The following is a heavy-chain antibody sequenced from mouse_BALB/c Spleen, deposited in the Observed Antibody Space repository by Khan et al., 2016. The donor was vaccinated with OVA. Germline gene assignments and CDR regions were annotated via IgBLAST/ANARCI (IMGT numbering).Heavy chain of an antibody. CDR3: ARDGSRYNYAVDY. CDR1: GYSITSDYA. J-gene: IGHJ4*01. Sequence: EVQLVESGPGLVKPSQSLSLTCTVTGYSITSDYAWNWIRQFPGNKLEWMGYISSSGSTNYNPALKSRISITRDTSKNQFFLQLNSVTTEDTATYYYARDGSRYNYAVDYWGQGTSVTVSS. V-gene: IGHV3-2*02. CDR2: ISSSGST. D-gene: IGHD2-3*01.